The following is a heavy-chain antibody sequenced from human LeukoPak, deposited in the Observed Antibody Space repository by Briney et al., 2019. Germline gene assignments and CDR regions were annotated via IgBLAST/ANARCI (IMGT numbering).Heavy chain of an antibody. CDR2: MNSDGGQK. V-gene: IGHV3-7*01. J-gene: IGHJ4*02. CDR1: GFTFSSSW. CDR3: ARNYAYNHFDY. Sequence: GGSLRLSCAVSGFTFSSSWMTWVRQAPGKGLEWVATMNSDGGQKSYVDSVKGRFTIFRDNAKNSLYLQMNSLRAEDTAVYYCARNYAYNHFDYWGQGTLVTVSS. D-gene: IGHD5-24*01.